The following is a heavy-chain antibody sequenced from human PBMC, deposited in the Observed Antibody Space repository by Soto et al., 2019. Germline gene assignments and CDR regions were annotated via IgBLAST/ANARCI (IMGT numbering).Heavy chain of an antibody. D-gene: IGHD3-10*01. Sequence: GGSLRLSCAASGCTFSSYAMHWVRQAPGKGLEWVAVISYDGSNKYYADSVKGRFTISRDNSKNTLYLQMNSLRAEDTAVYYCARGATYGSGFGPRTEYYFDYWGQGTLVTVSS. CDR1: GCTFSSYA. CDR3: ARGATYGSGFGPRTEYYFDY. CDR2: ISYDGSNK. J-gene: IGHJ4*02. V-gene: IGHV3-30-3*01.